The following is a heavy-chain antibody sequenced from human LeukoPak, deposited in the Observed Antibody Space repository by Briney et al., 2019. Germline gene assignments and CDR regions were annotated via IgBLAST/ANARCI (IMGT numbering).Heavy chain of an antibody. CDR3: ARKSVDTAMVTALSH. D-gene: IGHD5-18*01. V-gene: IGHV4-31*03. Sequence: SETLSVTCTVSGGSISSGGYYWSWIRQHPGKCLEWIGYIYYSGSTYYNPSLKSRVTISVDTSKNQFSLKLSSVTAADTAVYYCARKSVDTAMVTALSHWGQGTLVTVSS. CDR2: IYYSGST. CDR1: GGSISSGGYY. J-gene: IGHJ4*02.